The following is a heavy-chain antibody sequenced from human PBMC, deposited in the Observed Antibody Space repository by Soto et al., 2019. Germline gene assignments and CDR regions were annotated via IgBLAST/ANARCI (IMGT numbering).Heavy chain of an antibody. CDR1: GFAFRSYA. V-gene: IGHV3-23*01. CDR2: ISGSGGST. J-gene: IGHJ4*02. D-gene: IGHD5-18*01. CDR3: AKDTAMVNY. Sequence: GGSLRLSCVASGFAFRSYAMSWVRQAPGKGLEWVSAISGSGGSTYYADSVKGRFTISRDNSKNTLYLQMNSLRAEDTAVYYCAKDTAMVNYWGQGTLVTVSS.